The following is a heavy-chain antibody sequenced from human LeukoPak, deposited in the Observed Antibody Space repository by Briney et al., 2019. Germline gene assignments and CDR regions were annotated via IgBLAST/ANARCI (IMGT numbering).Heavy chain of an antibody. CDR1: GYTFTSYG. J-gene: IGHJ4*02. CDR2: ISAYNGNT. Sequence: ASVKVSCKASGYTFTSYGISWVRQAPGQGLEWMGWISAYNGNTSYAQKLQGRVTMTTDISTSTAYMELRSLRSDDTAVYYCARAFSYDSSGYYSYWGQGTLVTVSS. V-gene: IGHV1-18*01. CDR3: ARAFSYDSSGYYSY. D-gene: IGHD3-22*01.